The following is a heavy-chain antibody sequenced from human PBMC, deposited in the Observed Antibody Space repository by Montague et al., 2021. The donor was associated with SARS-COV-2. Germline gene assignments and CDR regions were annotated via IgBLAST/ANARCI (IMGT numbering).Heavy chain of an antibody. CDR1: GGSFSGYY. J-gene: IGHJ5*02. Sequence: SETLSLTCAVYGGSFSGYYWSWIRLPPGKGLEWIGEVNLSGSTNYNPSLKSRVTISVDTSKNQFSLKLTSVTAADTAVYYCARGPRITMIVVVITDIWFDPWGQGTLVTVSS. CDR3: ARGPRITMIVVVITDIWFDP. CDR2: VNLSGST. D-gene: IGHD3-22*01. V-gene: IGHV4-34*01.